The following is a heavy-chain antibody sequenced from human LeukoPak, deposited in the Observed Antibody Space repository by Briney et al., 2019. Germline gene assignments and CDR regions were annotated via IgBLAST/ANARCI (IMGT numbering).Heavy chain of an antibody. CDR3: ATELTMADGTNWFDP. CDR1: GYTFTSYG. CDR2: INTNSGKP. J-gene: IGHJ5*02. V-gene: IGHV7-4-1*02. D-gene: IGHD3-10*01. Sequence: GASVKVSCKASGYTFTSYGISWVRQAPGQGLEWMGWINTNSGKPTYAQGFTGRFVFSLDTSVSTAYLRISSLKAEDTAVYYCATELTMADGTNWFDPWGQGTLVTVSS.